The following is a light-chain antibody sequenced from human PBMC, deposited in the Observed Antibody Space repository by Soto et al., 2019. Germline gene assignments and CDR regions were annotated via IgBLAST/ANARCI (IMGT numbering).Light chain of an antibody. Sequence: DIQMTQSPSSLSASVGDRVTITCRASRSISSYLNWYQQKPGKAPKLLIYAASSLQRGVTSRFSGRASGTEFTLTINSLQPEDLATYYCQQSFTTPRTFGQGTKVDIK. J-gene: IGKJ1*01. CDR1: RSISSY. CDR2: AAS. V-gene: IGKV1-39*01. CDR3: QQSFTTPRT.